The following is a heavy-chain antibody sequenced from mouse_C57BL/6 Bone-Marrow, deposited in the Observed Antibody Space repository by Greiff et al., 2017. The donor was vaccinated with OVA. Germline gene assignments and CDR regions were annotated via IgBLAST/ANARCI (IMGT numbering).Heavy chain of an antibody. CDR3: VRAHSNYAYYYAMDY. Sequence: EVQLVESGGGLVQPKGSLKLSCAASGFSFNTYAMNWVRQAPGKGLEWVARIRSKSNNYATYYADSVKDRFTISRDDSESMLYLQMNNLKTEDTAMYYCVRAHSNYAYYYAMDYWGQGTSVTVSS. CDR2: IRSKSNNYAT. D-gene: IGHD2-5*01. CDR1: GFSFNTYA. V-gene: IGHV10-1*01. J-gene: IGHJ4*01.